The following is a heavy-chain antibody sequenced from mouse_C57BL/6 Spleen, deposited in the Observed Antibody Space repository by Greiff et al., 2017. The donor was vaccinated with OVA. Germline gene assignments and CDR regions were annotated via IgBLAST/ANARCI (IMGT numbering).Heavy chain of an antibody. D-gene: IGHD2-5*01. J-gene: IGHJ3*01. V-gene: IGHV5-9-1*02. CDR1: GFTFSSYA. Sequence: DVMLVESGEGLVKPGGSLKLSCAASGFTFSSYAMSWVRQTPEKRLEWVAYISSGGDYIYYADTVKGRFTISRDNARNTLYLQMSSLKSEDTAMYYCTRDSNYGIAYWGQGTLVTVSA. CDR3: TRDSNYGIAY. CDR2: ISSGGDYI.